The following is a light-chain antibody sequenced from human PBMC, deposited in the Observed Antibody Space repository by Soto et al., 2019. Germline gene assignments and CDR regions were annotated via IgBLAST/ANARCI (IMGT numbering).Light chain of an antibody. Sequence: QSVLPQPPSASGIPGQRVTISCSGSSSNIGSNTVNWYQQLPGTAPKLLIYNNNQRPSGVPDRFSGSKSGTSASLAISGLQSEDEADYHCAGWDDSLNGVVFGGGTKVTV. CDR3: AGWDDSLNGVV. J-gene: IGLJ2*01. CDR1: SSNIGSNT. V-gene: IGLV1-44*01. CDR2: NNN.